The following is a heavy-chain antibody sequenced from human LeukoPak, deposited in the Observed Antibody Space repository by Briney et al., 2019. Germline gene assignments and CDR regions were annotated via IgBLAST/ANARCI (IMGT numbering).Heavy chain of an antibody. CDR2: INPNSGGT. CDR1: GYTFTGCY. D-gene: IGHD2-2*01. J-gene: IGHJ4*02. CDR3: ARAEGYCSSTSCYEPFDY. V-gene: IGHV1-2*06. Sequence: ASVKVSCKASGYTFTGCYMHWVRQAPGQGLEWMGQINPNSGGTNYAQKFQGRVTMTRDTSISTAYMELSRLRSDDTAVYYCARAEGYCSSTSCYEPFDYWGQGTLVTVSS.